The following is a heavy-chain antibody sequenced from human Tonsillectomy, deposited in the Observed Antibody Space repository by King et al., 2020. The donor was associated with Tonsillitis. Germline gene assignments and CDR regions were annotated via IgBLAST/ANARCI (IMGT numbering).Heavy chain of an antibody. J-gene: IGHJ4*02. Sequence: VQLVESGGVVVQPGGSLRLSCAASGFTFDDYTMHWVRQAPGKGLEWVSLISWDGGSTYYADSVKGRFTISRDNSKNSLYLQMNSLRTEDTALYYCAKDRGVRGSYSGSHFDYWGQGTLVTVSS. CDR3: AKDRGVRGSYSGSHFDY. CDR2: ISWDGGST. D-gene: IGHD1-26*01. V-gene: IGHV3-43*01. CDR1: GFTFDDYT.